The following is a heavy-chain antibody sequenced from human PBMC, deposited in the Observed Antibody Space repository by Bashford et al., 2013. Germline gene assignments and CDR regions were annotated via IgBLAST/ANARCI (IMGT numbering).Heavy chain of an antibody. CDR3: ASGGHIDY. CDR1: NLNFSNYW. J-gene: IGHJ4*02. D-gene: IGHD3-16*01. V-gene: IGHV3-74*03. CDR2: INRDGRST. Sequence: GSLRLSCTAPNLNFSNYWMHWVRQAPGRGLVWVSRINRDGRSTLYADSVRGRFTISRDNAKNMLYLQMNSLRPEDTAVYYCASGGHIDYCGQGTLVTVSS.